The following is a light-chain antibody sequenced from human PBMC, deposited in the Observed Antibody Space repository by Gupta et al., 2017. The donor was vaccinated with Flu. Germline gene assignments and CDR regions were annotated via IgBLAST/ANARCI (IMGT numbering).Light chain of an antibody. J-gene: IGKJ4*01. CDR2: NAS. Sequence: ENVLTQSPGILSLSPGERATLSCRASQSVGKNYLAWFRQRPGQAPSLLIYNASSRANGVPDRFSGSGSGTEFTLTISRREPDDFAVYYCHHDHYSPFTFGRGTKV. CDR3: HHDHYSPFT. CDR1: QSVGKNY. V-gene: IGKV3-20*01.